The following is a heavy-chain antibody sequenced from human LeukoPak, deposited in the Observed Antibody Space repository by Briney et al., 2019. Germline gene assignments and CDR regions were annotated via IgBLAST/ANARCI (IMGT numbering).Heavy chain of an antibody. Sequence: SETLSLTCTVSGGSISSYYWSWIRQPPGKGLEWIGYISYSGSTNYNPSLKSRVTISIDTSKNQFSLKLRSVTAADTVVYYCARGASGYSYGWGQGTLVTVSS. D-gene: IGHD5-18*01. V-gene: IGHV4-59*01. CDR3: ARGASGYSYG. J-gene: IGHJ4*02. CDR2: ISYSGST. CDR1: GGSISSYY.